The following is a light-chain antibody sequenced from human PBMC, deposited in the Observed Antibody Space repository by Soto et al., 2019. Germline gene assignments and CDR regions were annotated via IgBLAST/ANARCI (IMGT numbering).Light chain of an antibody. CDR3: CSYAGSSTWV. V-gene: IGLV2-23*02. Sequence: QSALTQPASVSGSPGQSITISCTGTSSDVGNYNLVSWYQQHPGKAPKPMIYDVSKRPSGVSNRFSGSKSGKTASLTISGLQAEDGADYYCCSYAGSSTWVFGGGTKLTVL. J-gene: IGLJ3*02. CDR2: DVS. CDR1: SSDVGNYNL.